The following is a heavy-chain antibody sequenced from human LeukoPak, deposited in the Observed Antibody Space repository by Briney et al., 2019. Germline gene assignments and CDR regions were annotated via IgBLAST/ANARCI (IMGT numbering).Heavy chain of an antibody. Sequence: GGSLRLSCAASGFTFSSYAMSCVRQAPGKGLEWVSGISGGDDTTYFADSVKGRFTISRDNSKNTLYLQMNRLRAEDTAVYYCAKDKQWLVLDYWGQGTLLTVSS. D-gene: IGHD6-19*01. CDR2: ISGGDDTT. CDR1: GFTFSSYA. V-gene: IGHV3-23*01. J-gene: IGHJ4*02. CDR3: AKDKQWLVLDY.